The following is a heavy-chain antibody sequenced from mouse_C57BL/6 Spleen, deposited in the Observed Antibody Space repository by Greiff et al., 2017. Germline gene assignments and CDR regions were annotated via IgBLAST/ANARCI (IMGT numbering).Heavy chain of an antibody. CDR3: AKNSYGNYEWYFDV. Sequence: QVQLKESGPGLVQPSQSLSITCTVSGFSLTSYGVHWVRQSPGKGLEWLGVIWRGGSTDYNAAFMSRLSITKDNSKSQVFFKMNSLQADDTAIYYCAKNSYGNYEWYFDVWGTGTTVTVSS. V-gene: IGHV2-5*01. CDR2: IWRGGST. J-gene: IGHJ1*03. CDR1: GFSLTSYG. D-gene: IGHD2-1*01.